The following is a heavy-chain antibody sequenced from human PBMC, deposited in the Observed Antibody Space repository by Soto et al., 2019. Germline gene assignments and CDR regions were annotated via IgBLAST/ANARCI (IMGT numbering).Heavy chain of an antibody. CDR1: GFTFSSYS. D-gene: IGHD3-10*01. CDR2: ISSSSSYI. CDR3: ARGDGSGSYYNGYYGMDV. J-gene: IGHJ6*02. V-gene: IGHV3-21*01. Sequence: LRLSCAASGFTFSSYSMNWVRQAPGKGLEWVSSISSSSSYIYYADSVKGRFTISRDNAKNSLYLQMNSLRAEDTAVYYCARGDGSGSYYNGYYGMDVWGQGTTVTVSS.